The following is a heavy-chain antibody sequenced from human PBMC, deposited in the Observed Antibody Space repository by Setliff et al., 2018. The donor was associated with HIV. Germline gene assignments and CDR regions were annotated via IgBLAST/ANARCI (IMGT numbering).Heavy chain of an antibody. V-gene: IGHV4-39*01. CDR2: FYYNGDS. CDR1: GDSVNDRSYF. D-gene: IGHD1-26*01. CDR3: ARGRLMGSSVLFFDF. Sequence: SETLSLTCTVSGDSVNDRSYFWGWIRQPPGKGLEWIGTFYYNGDSRYNPSLKSRVTISVDTSKNQFSLNLNSVTAADTAKHYCARGRLMGSSVLFFDFWGQGILVTV. J-gene: IGHJ4*02.